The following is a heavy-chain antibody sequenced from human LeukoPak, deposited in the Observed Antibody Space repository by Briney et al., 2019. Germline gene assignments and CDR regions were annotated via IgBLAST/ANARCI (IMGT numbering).Heavy chain of an antibody. J-gene: IGHJ3*02. CDR1: GGSISSYY. CDR2: IYYSGST. V-gene: IGHV4-59*01. CDR3: ARGRADTRGGAFDI. D-gene: IGHD2-15*01. Sequence: SETLSLTCTVSGGSISSYYWSWIRQPPGKGLEWIGYIYYSGSTNYNPSLKSRVTISVDTSKNQFSLKLSSVTAADTAVYYCARGRADTRGGAFDIWGQETMVTVSS.